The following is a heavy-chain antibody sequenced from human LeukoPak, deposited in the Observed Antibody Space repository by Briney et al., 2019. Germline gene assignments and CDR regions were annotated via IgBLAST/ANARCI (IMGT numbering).Heavy chain of an antibody. Sequence: PGGSLRLSCAASGFTFTSYAMSWVRQAPGKGLEWVSAISGSGGSTYYADSVKGRFTISRDNSKNTLYLQMNSLRAEDTAVYYCAKDMRRVGTWGGNSYYYYGMDVWGQGTTVTVSS. D-gene: IGHD4-23*01. CDR3: AKDMRRVGTWGGNSYYYYGMDV. CDR1: GFTFTSYA. CDR2: ISGSGGST. J-gene: IGHJ6*02. V-gene: IGHV3-23*01.